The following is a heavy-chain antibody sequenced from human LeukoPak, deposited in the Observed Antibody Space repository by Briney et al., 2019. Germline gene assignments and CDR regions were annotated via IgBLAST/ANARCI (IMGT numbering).Heavy chain of an antibody. CDR3: AREGSSGYYLTTLIDY. D-gene: IGHD3-22*01. CDR2: IYTSGST. J-gene: IGHJ4*02. CDR1: GGSISSYY. Sequence: SETLSLTCTVSGGSISSYYWSWIRQPAGKGLEWLGRIYTSGSTNYNPSLKSRATMSVDTSKNQFSLKLSSVTAADTAVYYCAREGSSGYYLTTLIDYWGQGTLVTVSS. V-gene: IGHV4-4*07.